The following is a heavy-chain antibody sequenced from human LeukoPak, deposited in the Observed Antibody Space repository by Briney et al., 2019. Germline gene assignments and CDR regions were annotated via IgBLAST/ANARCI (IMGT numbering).Heavy chain of an antibody. CDR3: ARDSPYYYGMDV. CDR2: INPNSGGT. J-gene: IGHJ6*02. Sequence: ASVKVSCKASGGTFSSYAISWVRQAPGQGLEWMGWINPNSGGTNYAQKFQGRVTMTRDTSISTAYMELSRLRSDDTAVYYCARDSPYYYGMDVWGQGTTVTVSS. CDR1: GGTFSSYA. V-gene: IGHV1-2*02.